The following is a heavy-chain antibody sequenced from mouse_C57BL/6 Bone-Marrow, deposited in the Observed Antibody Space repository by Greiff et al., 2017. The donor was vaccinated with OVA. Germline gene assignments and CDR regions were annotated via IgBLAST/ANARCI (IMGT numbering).Heavy chain of an antibody. J-gene: IGHJ3*01. Sequence: QVQLQQPGAELVKPGASVKLSCKASGYTFTSYWMQWVKQRPGQGLEWIGEIDPSDSYTNYNQKFKGKATLTVDTSSSTAYMQLSSLTSEDSAVYYCARGLSGFAYWGQGTLVTGSA. D-gene: IGHD3-1*01. V-gene: IGHV1-50*01. CDR1: GYTFTSYW. CDR2: IDPSDSYT. CDR3: ARGLSGFAY.